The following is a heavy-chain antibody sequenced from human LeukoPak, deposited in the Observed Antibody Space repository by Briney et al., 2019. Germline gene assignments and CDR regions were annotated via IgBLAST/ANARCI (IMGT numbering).Heavy chain of an antibody. CDR3: ARSHSYGHYSD. D-gene: IGHD4-17*01. CDR1: GYTLIGYY. CDR2: INPNSGGA. J-gene: IGHJ6*01. Sequence: ASVKVSCKACGYTLIGYYMHWVGPASGQGLAWIGCINPNSGGAHYAQKFQGRVTMTRVTSISTAYMEWSRLRSDGTTEYYCARSHSYGHYSDCGQ. V-gene: IGHV1-2*02.